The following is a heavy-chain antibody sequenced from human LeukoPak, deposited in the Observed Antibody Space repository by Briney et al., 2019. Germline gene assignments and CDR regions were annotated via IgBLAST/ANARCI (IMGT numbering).Heavy chain of an antibody. CDR2: INHSGST. CDR3: ARGTGYSSGSGFDY. V-gene: IGHV4-34*01. Sequence: GSLRLSCEASGFTFSSYAMSWVRQPPGKGLEWIGEINHSGSTNYNPSLKSRVTISVDTSKNQFSLKLSSVTAADTAVYYCARGTGYSSGSGFDYWGQGTLVTVSS. CDR1: GFTFSSYA. D-gene: IGHD6-19*01. J-gene: IGHJ4*02.